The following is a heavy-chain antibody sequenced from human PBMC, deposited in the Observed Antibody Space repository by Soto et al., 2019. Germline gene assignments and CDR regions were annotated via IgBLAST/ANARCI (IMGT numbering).Heavy chain of an antibody. CDR2: INPNSGGT. Sequence: ASVKVSCKASGYTFTGYYMHWVRQAPGQGLEWMGWINPNSGGTNYAQKFQGRVTMTRDTSISTAYMELSRLRSDDTAVYYCARVYYSDSSAADYWGQGTLVTVSS. D-gene: IGHD3-22*01. CDR1: GYTFTGYY. J-gene: IGHJ4*02. CDR3: ARVYYSDSSAADY. V-gene: IGHV1-2*02.